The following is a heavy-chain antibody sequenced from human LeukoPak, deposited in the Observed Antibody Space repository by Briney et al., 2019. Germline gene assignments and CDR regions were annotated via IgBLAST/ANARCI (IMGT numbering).Heavy chain of an antibody. CDR1: GYTFTDYY. J-gene: IGHJ5*02. D-gene: IGHD2-15*01. V-gene: IGHV1-69-2*01. Sequence: ASVKISCKVSGYTFTDYYMHWLQQAPGKGLEWMGLVDPEDGETIYAEKFQGRVTITADTSTDTAYMELSSLRSEDTAVYYCATDGHLGDSSDTWFDPWGQGTLVTVSS. CDR3: ATDGHLGDSSDTWFDP. CDR2: VDPEDGET.